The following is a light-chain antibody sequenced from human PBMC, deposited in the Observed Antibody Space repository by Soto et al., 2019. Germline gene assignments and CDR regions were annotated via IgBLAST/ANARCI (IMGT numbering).Light chain of an antibody. V-gene: IGKV1-5*01. CDR1: QSISNS. CDR3: QQYNSYVWK. Sequence: DIQMTQSPSTLSASVGDRVTITCRASQSISNSLAWYQQKPGRAPKLLIYDASSLESGVPSRFSGSGSGTEFTLSVSSLQPDDFAAYYCQQYNSYVWKFGQGTKVDIK. J-gene: IGKJ1*01. CDR2: DAS.